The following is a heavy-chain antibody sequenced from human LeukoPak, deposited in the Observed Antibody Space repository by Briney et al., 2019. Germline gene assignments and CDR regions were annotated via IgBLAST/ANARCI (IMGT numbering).Heavy chain of an antibody. Sequence: SETLSLTCAVSGYSISSGYYWGWIRQPPGKGLEWIGYIYYSGSTYYNPSLKSRVTISVDTSKNQFSLKLSSVTAADTAVYYCARSNWNDVGDYWGQGTLVTVSS. CDR1: GYSISSGYY. V-gene: IGHV4-30-4*08. CDR3: ARSNWNDVGDY. D-gene: IGHD1-1*01. CDR2: IYYSGST. J-gene: IGHJ4*02.